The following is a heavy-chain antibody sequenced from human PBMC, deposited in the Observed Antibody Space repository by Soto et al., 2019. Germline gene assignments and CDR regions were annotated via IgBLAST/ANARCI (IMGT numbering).Heavy chain of an antibody. D-gene: IGHD1-26*01. Sequence: GSSLRLSLTGSELAFSDFALNWFRQGPGKALEWVGLIRNQSYQETTEYAAAVKGRFTISRDTSNAIAYLQMNSLNSEDSADYYWSGSESPDIANIFSYWGPGTTVTVYS. J-gene: IGHJ4*02. CDR3: SGSESPDIANIFSY. V-gene: IGHV3-49*03. CDR1: ELAFSDFA. CDR2: IRNQSYQETT.